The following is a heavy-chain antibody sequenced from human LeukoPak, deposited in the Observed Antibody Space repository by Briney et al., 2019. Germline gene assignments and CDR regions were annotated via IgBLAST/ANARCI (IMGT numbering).Heavy chain of an antibody. CDR3: ARTPSLELWFGEYSDY. CDR1: GYTFTSYG. V-gene: IGHV1-18*01. D-gene: IGHD3-10*01. Sequence: ASVKVSCKASGYTFTSYGISWVRQAPGQGLEWMGWISAYNGNTNYAQKLQGRVTMTTDTSTSTAYMELRSLRSDDTAVYYCARTPSLELWFGEYSDYWGQGTLVTVSS. J-gene: IGHJ4*02. CDR2: ISAYNGNT.